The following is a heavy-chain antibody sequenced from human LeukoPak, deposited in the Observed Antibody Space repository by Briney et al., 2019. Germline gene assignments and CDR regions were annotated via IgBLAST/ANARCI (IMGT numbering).Heavy chain of an antibody. V-gene: IGHV1-69*05. D-gene: IGHD3-16*01. CDR1: GGTFSSYA. CDR2: TIPIFGTA. Sequence: SVKVSCKASGGTFSSYAISWVRQAPGQGLECMGGTIPIFGTAYYAQKFQGRVTITTDDSRSTAYMELNSLRSDDTAVYYCVREGEPQTFAYWGQGTLVTVSS. CDR3: VREGEPQTFAY. J-gene: IGHJ4*02.